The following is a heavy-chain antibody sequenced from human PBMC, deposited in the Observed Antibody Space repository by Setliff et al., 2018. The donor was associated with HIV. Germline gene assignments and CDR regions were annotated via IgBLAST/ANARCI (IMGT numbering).Heavy chain of an antibody. CDR2: IYYGGTT. CDR1: GGSISSSGNY. D-gene: IGHD6-13*01. J-gene: IGHJ5*02. Sequence: SETLSLTCTVSGGSISSSGNYWTWIRQRPGKGLEWIGNIGNIYYGGTTYYNPSLKGRITISVFTSSQQLSLTLTSVTPADTAVYYCARLRAAGTVHYFDPWGQGTQVTLSS. V-gene: IGHV4-39*01. CDR3: ARLRAAGTVHYFDP.